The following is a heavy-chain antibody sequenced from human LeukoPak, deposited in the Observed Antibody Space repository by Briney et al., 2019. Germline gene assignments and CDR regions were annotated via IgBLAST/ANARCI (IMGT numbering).Heavy chain of an antibody. D-gene: IGHD2-15*01. CDR3: ARDSAQGGSDAFDI. CDR1: GFTFSSNY. V-gene: IGHV3-53*01. J-gene: IGHJ3*02. CDR2: IYSGGST. Sequence: GGSLRLSCAASGFTFSSNYMSWVRQAPGKGLEWVSVIYSGGSTYYADSVKGRFTISRDNSKNTLYLQMNSLRAEDTAVYYCARDSAQGGSDAFDIWGQGTMVTVSS.